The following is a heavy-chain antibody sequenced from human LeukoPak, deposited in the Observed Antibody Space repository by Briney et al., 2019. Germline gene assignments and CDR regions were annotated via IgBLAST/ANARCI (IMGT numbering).Heavy chain of an antibody. Sequence: ASVKVSCKASGYTFTGYYMHWVRQAPGQGLEWMGWINPNSGGTNYAQKFQGRVTMTRDTSISTAYMELSRLRSDDTAVYYCARDHYDSSANFDYWGQGTLVTVSS. CDR3: ARDHYDSSANFDY. J-gene: IGHJ4*02. V-gene: IGHV1-2*02. CDR2: INPNSGGT. D-gene: IGHD3-22*01. CDR1: GYTFTGYY.